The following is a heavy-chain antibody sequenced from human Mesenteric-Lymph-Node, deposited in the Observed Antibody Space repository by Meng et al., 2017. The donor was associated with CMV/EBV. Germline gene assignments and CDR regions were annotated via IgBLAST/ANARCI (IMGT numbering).Heavy chain of an antibody. Sequence: YGGSFSGHYWSWIRQPPGKGLEWIGKINQSGSTNYNPSLKGRVTVSVDPSKNQFSLKLSSVTAADSAVYYCARAYCSSSGCFLYLDYWGRGTLVTVSS. CDR2: INQSGST. CDR3: ARAYCSSSGCFLYLDY. D-gene: IGHD2-2*01. J-gene: IGHJ4*02. CDR1: GGSFSGHY. V-gene: IGHV4-34*01.